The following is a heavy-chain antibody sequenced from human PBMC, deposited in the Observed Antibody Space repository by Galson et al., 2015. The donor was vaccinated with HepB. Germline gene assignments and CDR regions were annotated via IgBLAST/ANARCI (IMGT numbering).Heavy chain of an antibody. Sequence: SLRLSCAASGFTVSKNYMGWVRQAPGKGLEWVSAISGSGGSTCYADSVKGRFTISRDNSKNTLFLQIDSLRAEDTAVYYCAKSSGYASGYYFEYWGQGILVTVSS. CDR2: ISGSGGST. V-gene: IGHV3-23*01. D-gene: IGHD5-12*01. J-gene: IGHJ4*02. CDR1: GFTVSKNY. CDR3: AKSSGYASGYYFEY.